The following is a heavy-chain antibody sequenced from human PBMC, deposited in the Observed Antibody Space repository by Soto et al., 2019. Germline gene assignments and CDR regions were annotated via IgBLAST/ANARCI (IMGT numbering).Heavy chain of an antibody. CDR2: IKSKTDGGTT. J-gene: IGHJ6*02. V-gene: IGHV3-15*07. CDR3: TTWYSGWTGYYYYGMDV. Sequence: PGGSLRLSCAASGFTFSNAWMNWVRQAPGKGLEWVGRIKSKTDGGTTDYAVPVKGRFTISRDDSKNTLYLQMNSLKTEDTAVYYCTTWYSGWTGYYYYGMDVWGQGTTVTVSS. CDR1: GFTFSNAW. D-gene: IGHD1-26*01.